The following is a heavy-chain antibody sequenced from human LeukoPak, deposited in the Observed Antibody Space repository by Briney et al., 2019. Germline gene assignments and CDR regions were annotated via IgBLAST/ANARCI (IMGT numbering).Heavy chain of an antibody. V-gene: IGHV3-9*01. Sequence: GGSLRLSCAASGFTFDDYAMHWVRQAPGKGLEWVSGISWNSGSIGYADSVKGRFTISRDNAKNSLYLQMNSLRAEDTALYYCAKDISPQWRGLSSIAVADSVPHYYYGMDVWGQGTTVTVSS. CDR3: AKDISPQWRGLSSIAVADSVPHYYYGMDV. J-gene: IGHJ6*02. CDR1: GFTFDDYA. CDR2: ISWNSGSI. D-gene: IGHD6-19*01.